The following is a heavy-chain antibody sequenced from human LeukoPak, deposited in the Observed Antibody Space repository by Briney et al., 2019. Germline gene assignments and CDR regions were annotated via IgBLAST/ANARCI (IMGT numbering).Heavy chain of an antibody. Sequence: GGSLRLSCAASGFALSSHWMTWVRQVPGRGPEWVANVNRDGSETYYLDSVKGRFTISKDNAKNSLYLQMNSLRAEDTAIYYCAKDGRGGCSTTTCYLFDCWGQGTLVTVSS. J-gene: IGHJ4*02. D-gene: IGHD2-2*01. V-gene: IGHV3-7*03. CDR3: AKDGRGGCSTTTCYLFDC. CDR1: GFALSSHW. CDR2: VNRDGSET.